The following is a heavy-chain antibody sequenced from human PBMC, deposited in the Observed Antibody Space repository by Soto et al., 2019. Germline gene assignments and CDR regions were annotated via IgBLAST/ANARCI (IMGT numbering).Heavy chain of an antibody. CDR2: ICCSSIYI. V-gene: IGHV3-21*05. Sequence: GGSLRLSCAASGFTFSSYGMHWVRQAPGKGLEWVAYICCSSIYIYYADSVKGRFTISRDNAKNSLYLQMNSLRAEDTALFYCARDLGTTVTPGLNYFDYWGQGTLVTVSS. CDR1: GFTFSSYG. CDR3: ARDLGTTVTPGLNYFDY. J-gene: IGHJ4*02. D-gene: IGHD4-17*01.